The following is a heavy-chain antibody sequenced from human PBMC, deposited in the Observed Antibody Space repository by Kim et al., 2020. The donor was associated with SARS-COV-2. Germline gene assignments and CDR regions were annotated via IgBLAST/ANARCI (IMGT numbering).Heavy chain of an antibody. Sequence: GGSLRLSCAASGLTFSSYSMNWVRQAPGKGLEWVSSISSTSNYIYYADSVKGRFTISRDNARNSLYLQMNSLRAEDTAVYYCSRVPQHNKIVGWLGAWG. V-gene: IGHV3-21*04. CDR3: SRVPQHNKIVGWLGA. CDR1: GLTFSSYS. D-gene: IGHD1-26*01. J-gene: IGHJ5*01. CDR2: ISSTSNYI.